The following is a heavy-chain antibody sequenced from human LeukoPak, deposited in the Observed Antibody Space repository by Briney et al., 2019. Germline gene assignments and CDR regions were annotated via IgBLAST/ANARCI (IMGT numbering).Heavy chain of an antibody. J-gene: IGHJ5*02. CDR2: IYHSGST. V-gene: IGHV4-30-2*01. CDR3: ATLGYCSGGSCYGAWFDP. D-gene: IGHD2-15*01. CDR1: GGSISSGGYS. Sequence: SETLSLTCAVSGGSISSGGYSWSWIRQPPGTGLEWIGSIYHSGSTYYNPSLKSRVTISVDRSKNQFSLKLSSVTAADTAVYYCATLGYCSGGSCYGAWFDPWGQGTLVTVSS.